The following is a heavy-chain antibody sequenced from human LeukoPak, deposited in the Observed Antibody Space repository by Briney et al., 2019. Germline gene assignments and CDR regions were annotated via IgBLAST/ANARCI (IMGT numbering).Heavy chain of an antibody. CDR1: GFTVSSNY. J-gene: IGHJ4*02. CDR2: IYSGGST. V-gene: IGHV3-53*01. Sequence: PGGSLRLSCAASGFTVSSNYMSWVRQAPGKRLEWVSVIYSGGSTYYADSVKGRFTISRDNSKNTLYLQMNSLRAEDTAVYYCARSDGNSLKLDYWGQGTLVTVSS. CDR3: ARSDGNSLKLDY. D-gene: IGHD4-23*01.